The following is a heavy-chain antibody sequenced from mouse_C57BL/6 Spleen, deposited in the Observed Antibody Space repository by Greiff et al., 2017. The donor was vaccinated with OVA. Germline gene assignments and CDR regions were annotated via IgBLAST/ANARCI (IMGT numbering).Heavy chain of an antibody. CDR2: ISSGSSTI. J-gene: IGHJ1*03. D-gene: IGHD1-1*01. CDR3: ARLYYGSSWYFDV. CDR1: GFTFSDYG. V-gene: IGHV5-17*01. Sequence: EVKLMESGGGLVKPGGSLKLSCAASGFTFSDYGMHWVRQAPEKGLEWVAYISSGSSTIYYADTVKGRFTISRDNAKNTLFLQMTSLRSEDTAMYYCARLYYGSSWYFDVWGTGTTVTVSS.